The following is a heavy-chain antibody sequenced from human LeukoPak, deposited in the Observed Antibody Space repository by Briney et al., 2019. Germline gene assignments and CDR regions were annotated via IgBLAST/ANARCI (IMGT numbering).Heavy chain of an antibody. CDR1: GGSISSYY. CDR3: ARVLLTAPSYWYFDL. J-gene: IGHJ2*01. V-gene: IGHV4-59*01. CDR2: IYYSGST. D-gene: IGHD1-20*01. Sequence: SETLSLTCTVSGGSISSYYWSWIRQPPGKGLEWIGYIYYSGSTSYNPSLESRVTISVDTSKNQFSLKLSSVTAADTAVYYCARVLLTAPSYWYFDLWGRGTLVTVSS.